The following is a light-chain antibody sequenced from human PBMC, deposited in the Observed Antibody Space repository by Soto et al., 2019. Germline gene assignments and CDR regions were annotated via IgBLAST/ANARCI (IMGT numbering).Light chain of an antibody. J-gene: IGLJ1*01. CDR1: SSDVGGYNY. CDR3: SSYAGSNNRYV. CDR2: EVS. V-gene: IGLV2-8*01. Sequence: QSALTQPPSASGSPGQSVTISCTGTSSDVGGYNYVSWYQQYPGKAPTLMIYEVSKRPSGVPDRFFGSKSGNTASLTVSGLQAEDEADYDCSSYAGSNNRYVFGTGTKLTVL.